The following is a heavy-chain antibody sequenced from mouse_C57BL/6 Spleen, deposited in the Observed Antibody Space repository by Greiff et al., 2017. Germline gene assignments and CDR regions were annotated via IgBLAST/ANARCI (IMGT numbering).Heavy chain of an antibody. CDR3: ARKTTTVVFDY. J-gene: IGHJ2*01. CDR1: GYSFTGYY. Sequence: EVQLVESGPELVKPGASVKISCKASGYSFTGYYMNWVKQSPEKSLEWIGEINPSTGGTTYNQKFKAKATLTVDKSSSTAYMQLKSLTSEDSAVYYCARKTTTVVFDYSGQGTTRTVSS. CDR2: INPSTGGT. D-gene: IGHD1-1*01. V-gene: IGHV1-42*01.